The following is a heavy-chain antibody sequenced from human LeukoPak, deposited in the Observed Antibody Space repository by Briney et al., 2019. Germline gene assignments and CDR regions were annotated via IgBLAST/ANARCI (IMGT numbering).Heavy chain of an antibody. D-gene: IGHD3/OR15-3a*01. CDR1: GFSLSTSGVG. Sequence: SGPTLVNPTQTLTLTCTFSGFSLSTSGVGVGWIRQPPGKALEWLALIYWDDDKRYSPSLKSRLTITKDTSKNQVVLTMTNMDPVDTATYYCAHSRTGYSYCYYYYGMDVWGKGTTVTVSS. CDR2: IYWDDDK. CDR3: AHSRTGYSYCYYYYGMDV. V-gene: IGHV2-5*02. J-gene: IGHJ6*04.